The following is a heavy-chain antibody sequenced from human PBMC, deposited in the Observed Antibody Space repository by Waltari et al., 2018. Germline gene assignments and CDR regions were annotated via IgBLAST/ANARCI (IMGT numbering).Heavy chain of an antibody. CDR3: ARGIVVVPAAEHYYYYYMDV. D-gene: IGHD2-2*01. Sequence: QVQLQESGPGLVKPSETLSLTCTVSGGSISSYYWSWIRQPAGKGLEWIGHIYTSGSTNYNPSLKSRVTMSVDTSKNQFSLKLSSVTAADTAVYYCARGIVVVPAAEHYYYYYMDVWGKGTTVTISS. J-gene: IGHJ6*03. CDR1: GGSISSYY. V-gene: IGHV4-4*07. CDR2: IYTSGST.